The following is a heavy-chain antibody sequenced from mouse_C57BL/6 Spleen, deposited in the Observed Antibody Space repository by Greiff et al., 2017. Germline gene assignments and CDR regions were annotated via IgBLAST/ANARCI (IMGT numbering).Heavy chain of an antibody. CDR1: GYAFSSYW. Sequence: QVQLQQSGAELVKPGASVKISCKASGYAFSSYWMNWVKQRPGKGLEWIGQLYPGDGDTNYNGKFKGKATLTADKSSSTAYMQLSSLTSEDSAVYFCARSYYGSSYYFDDWGQGTTLTVSS. CDR2: LYPGDGDT. CDR3: ARSYYGSSYYFDD. D-gene: IGHD1-1*01. V-gene: IGHV1-80*01. J-gene: IGHJ2*01.